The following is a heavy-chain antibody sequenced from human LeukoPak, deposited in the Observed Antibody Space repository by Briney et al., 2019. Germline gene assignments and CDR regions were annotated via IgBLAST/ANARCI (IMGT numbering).Heavy chain of an antibody. CDR1: GYTFTDYF. CDR3: ARDDRDYDYVWGSYRYSADDAFDI. J-gene: IGHJ3*02. V-gene: IGHV1-2*02. Sequence: ASVKVSCKASGYTFTDYFIHWVRQAPGQGLEWMGWIIPNSGGTNYAQKLQGRVTMTTDTSTSTAYMELRSLRSDDTAVYYCARDDRDYDYVWGSYRYSADDAFDIWGQGTMVTVSS. CDR2: IIPNSGGT. D-gene: IGHD3-16*02.